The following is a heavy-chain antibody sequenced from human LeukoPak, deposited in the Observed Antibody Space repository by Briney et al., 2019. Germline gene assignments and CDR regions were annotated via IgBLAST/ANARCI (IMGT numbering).Heavy chain of an antibody. CDR1: GGSISSGGYY. D-gene: IGHD2-21*02. CDR2: IYYSGST. V-gene: IGHV4-31*03. J-gene: IGHJ4*02. Sequence: PSQTLSLTCTVSGGSISSGGYYWSWIRQHPGKGLEWIGYIYYSGSTYYNPSLESRVTISVDTSKNQFSLKLSSVTAADTAVYYCARCSLGTARYIDYWGQGTLVTVSS. CDR3: ARCSLGTARYIDY.